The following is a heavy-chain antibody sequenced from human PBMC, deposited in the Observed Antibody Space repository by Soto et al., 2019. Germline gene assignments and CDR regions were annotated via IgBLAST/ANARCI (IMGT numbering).Heavy chain of an antibody. CDR2: IYYSGST. J-gene: IGHJ3*02. CDR1: GGSISSSSYY. V-gene: IGHV4-39*01. Sequence: PSETLSLTCTVSGGSISSSSYYWGWIRQPPGKGLEWIGSIYYSGSTYYNPSLKSRVTISVDTSKNQFSLKLSSVTAADTAVYYCARLIDYGDSYAFDIWGQGTMVT. CDR3: ARLIDYGDSYAFDI. D-gene: IGHD4-17*01.